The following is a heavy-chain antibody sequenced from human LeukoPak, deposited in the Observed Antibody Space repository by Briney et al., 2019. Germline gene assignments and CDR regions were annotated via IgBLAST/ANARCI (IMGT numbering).Heavy chain of an antibody. J-gene: IGHJ3*02. CDR3: ARAQTLFWEFDGFDI. V-gene: IGHV3-69-1*01. Sequence: GGSLRLSCVASGFTFSSHSINWVRQAPGKGLEWIATVTSTNKIRYADSVKGRFTISRDNAENSVYLQMNSLRDEDTAVYSCARAQTLFWEFDGFDIWGRGTKVTVSS. D-gene: IGHD3-3*01. CDR1: GFTFSSHS. CDR2: VTSTNKI.